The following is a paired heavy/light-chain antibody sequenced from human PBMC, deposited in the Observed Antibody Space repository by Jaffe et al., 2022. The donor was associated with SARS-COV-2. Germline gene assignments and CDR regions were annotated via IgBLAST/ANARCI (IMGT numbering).Heavy chain of an antibody. CDR1: GFTFGDFA. CDR3: SRDLFDPHPRGAHESSGYFWRHFDY. Sequence: EVQLVESGGGLVQPGRSLRVSCTASGFTFGDFALSWVRQAPGKGLEWIGFIRTEAYGGTTEYAASVKGRFSISRDDSKGIAYLQMNSLKSEDTAVYYCSRDLFDPHPRGAHESSGYFWRHFDYWGRGTLVTVSA. D-gene: IGHD3-22*01. CDR2: IRTEAYGGTT. J-gene: IGHJ4*02. V-gene: IGHV3-49*04.
Light chain of an antibody. Sequence: QSVLAQPPSVSGAPGQRATISCTGSSSNIGAGYDVHWYQQLPGSAPKLLIFGDNNRPSGVPDRFSGSKSGTSASLTITGLQTEDEADYYCQSYDNGVSVVVFGGGTKLTVL. CDR3: QSYDNGVSVVV. CDR1: SSNIGAGYD. J-gene: IGLJ2*01. V-gene: IGLV1-40*01. CDR2: GDN.